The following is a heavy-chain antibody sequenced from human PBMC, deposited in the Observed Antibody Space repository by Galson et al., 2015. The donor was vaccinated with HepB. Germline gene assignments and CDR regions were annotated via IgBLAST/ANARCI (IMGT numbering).Heavy chain of an antibody. Sequence: SVKVSCKASGYTFTSYAMHWVRQAPRQRLEWMGWINAGNGNTKYSRKFQGRVTITRDTSASTAYMELSSLRSEDTAVYYCARGVGCSGGSCYPKSYGMDVWGQGTTVTVSS. V-gene: IGHV1-3*01. D-gene: IGHD2-15*01. CDR1: GYTFTSYA. CDR3: ARGVGCSGGSCYPKSYGMDV. CDR2: INAGNGNT. J-gene: IGHJ6*02.